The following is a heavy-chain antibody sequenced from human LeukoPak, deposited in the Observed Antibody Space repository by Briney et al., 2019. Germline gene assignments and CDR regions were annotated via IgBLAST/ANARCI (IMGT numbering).Heavy chain of an antibody. D-gene: IGHD6-19*01. CDR3: ARGGSGWYRVYYYYMDV. J-gene: IGHJ6*03. CDR1: GGSISSYY. V-gene: IGHV4-59*01. Sequence: SETLSLTCTVSGGSISSYYWSWIRQPPGKGLEWIGYIYYSGSTNYNPSLKSRVTISVDTSKNQFSLKLSSVTAADTAVYYRARGGSGWYRVYYYYMDVWGKGTTVTVSS. CDR2: IYYSGST.